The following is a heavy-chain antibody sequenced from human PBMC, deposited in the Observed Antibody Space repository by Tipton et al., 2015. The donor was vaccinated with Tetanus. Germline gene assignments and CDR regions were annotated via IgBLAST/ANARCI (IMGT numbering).Heavy chain of an antibody. CDR1: GASFSSGDYY. J-gene: IGHJ4*02. CDR3: ARHPPPYYYGSGSYLDY. CDR2: IYYSGST. V-gene: IGHV4-39*01. D-gene: IGHD3-10*01. Sequence: TLSLTCTVSGASFSSGDYYWSWIRKPPGKALEWIGSIYYSGSTFYHPSLQSRVTISVDTSKNQFSLRLSSVTAADTAVYFCARHPPPYYYGSGSYLDYWGQGTPVTVSS.